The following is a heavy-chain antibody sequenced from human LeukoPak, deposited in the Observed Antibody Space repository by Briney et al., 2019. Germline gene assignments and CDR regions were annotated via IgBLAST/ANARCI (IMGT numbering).Heavy chain of an antibody. CDR1: GFIFSGSS. Sequence: GGSLKLSCAASGFIFSGSSIHWVRQASGKGLEWVGRIRSKANSYATAFAASVKGRFIISRDDSKNTAYLQMNSLKTEDTAVYYCVAARHFDSWGQGTLVTVSS. D-gene: IGHD6-6*01. CDR3: VAARHFDS. V-gene: IGHV3-73*01. CDR2: IRSKANSYAT. J-gene: IGHJ4*02.